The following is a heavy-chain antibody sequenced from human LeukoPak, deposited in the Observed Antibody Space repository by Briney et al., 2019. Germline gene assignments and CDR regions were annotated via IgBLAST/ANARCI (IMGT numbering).Heavy chain of an antibody. Sequence: GGSLRLSCTASGFTFGDYGMSWVRQAPGKGLEWVSGISWNSGSIGYADSVKGRFTISRDNAKNSLYLQMNSLRAEDTALYYCAKARGYSGYVEIDYFDYWGQGTLVTVSS. CDR2: ISWNSGSI. CDR3: AKARGYSGYVEIDYFDY. CDR1: GFTFGDYG. J-gene: IGHJ4*02. D-gene: IGHD5-12*01. V-gene: IGHV3-9*01.